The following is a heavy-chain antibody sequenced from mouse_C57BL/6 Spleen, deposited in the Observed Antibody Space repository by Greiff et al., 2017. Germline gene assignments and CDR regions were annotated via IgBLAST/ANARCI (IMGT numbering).Heavy chain of an antibody. Sequence: DVKLVESGGGLVKPGGSLKLSCAASGFNFSDYGMHWVRQAPEKGLEWVAYISSGSSTIYYADTVKGRFTISRDNAKNTLFLQMTSLRSKYTAMYYCARRIPGNYAMDYWGQGTSVTVSS. D-gene: IGHD5-1-1*01. J-gene: IGHJ4*01. CDR1: GFNFSDYG. CDR3: ARRIPGNYAMDY. CDR2: ISSGSSTI. V-gene: IGHV5-17*01.